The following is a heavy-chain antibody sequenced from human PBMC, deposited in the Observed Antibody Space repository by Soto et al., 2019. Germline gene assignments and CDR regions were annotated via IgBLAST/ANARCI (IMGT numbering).Heavy chain of an antibody. CDR2: ISSSGSTI. J-gene: IGHJ2*01. CDR1: GFTFSSYE. V-gene: IGHV3-48*03. CDR3: ARFTVTRDWYFDL. Sequence: EVQLVESGGGLVQPGGSLRLSCAASGFTFSSYEMNWVRQAPGKGLEWVSYISSSGSTIYYADSVKGRFTISRDNAKNSLYLQMNSLRAEDTAVYYCARFTVTRDWYFDLWGRGTLVTVSS. D-gene: IGHD4-17*01.